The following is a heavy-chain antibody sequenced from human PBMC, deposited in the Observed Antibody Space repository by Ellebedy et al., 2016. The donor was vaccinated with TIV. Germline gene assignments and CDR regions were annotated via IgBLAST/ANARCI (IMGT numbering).Heavy chain of an antibody. CDR3: ARSSGWGCDD. CDR1: GFTFDDYG. CDR2: INWNGDST. D-gene: IGHD2-15*01. V-gene: IGHV3-20*04. Sequence: GGSLRLXCVASGFTFDDYGMSWVRQAPGKGLEWVSGINWNGDSTSYGSSVKGRFTISRDNVENSLYLQMNNLRVEDTAVYYCARSSGWGCDDWGQGTLVTVSS. J-gene: IGHJ4*02.